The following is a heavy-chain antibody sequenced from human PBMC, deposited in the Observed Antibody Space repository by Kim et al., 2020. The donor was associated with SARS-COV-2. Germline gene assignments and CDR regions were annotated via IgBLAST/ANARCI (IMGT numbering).Heavy chain of an antibody. J-gene: IGHJ3*02. D-gene: IGHD2-15*01. V-gene: IGHV4-31*02. CDR3: ASYSSGAFDI. CDR2: ST. Sequence: STYYNPSLKSRVTISVDTSKNQFSLKLSSVTAADTAVYYCASYSSGAFDIWGQGTMVTVSS.